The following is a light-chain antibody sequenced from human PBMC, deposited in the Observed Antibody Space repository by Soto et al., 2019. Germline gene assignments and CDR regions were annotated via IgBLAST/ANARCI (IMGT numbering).Light chain of an antibody. V-gene: IGLV2-8*01. J-gene: IGLJ3*02. CDR2: EVS. CDR1: SSDVGGYNY. Sequence: QSALTQPPSASGSPGQSVAISCTGTSSDVGGYNYVSWYQQHPGKAPKLMIYEVSKRPSGVPDRFSGSKSGNTASLTVSGVPGGEEAQYFCRSYAGRRGFGRGTKLTLL. CDR3: RSYAGRRG.